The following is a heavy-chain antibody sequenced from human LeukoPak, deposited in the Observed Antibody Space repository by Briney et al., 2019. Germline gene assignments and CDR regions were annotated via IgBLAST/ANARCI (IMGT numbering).Heavy chain of an antibody. CDR3: ARDPSGTYQIDY. CDR2: MNPNSGGT. Sequence: ASVKVSCKASGYTFTDYCMHWVRQAPGQGLEWMGWMNPNSGGTNYPQKFQGRVTMTRDTSINTAYMELSRLRSDDTAVYYCARDPSGTYQIDYWGQGTLVTVSS. J-gene: IGHJ4*02. D-gene: IGHD3-10*01. V-gene: IGHV1-2*02. CDR1: GYTFTDYC.